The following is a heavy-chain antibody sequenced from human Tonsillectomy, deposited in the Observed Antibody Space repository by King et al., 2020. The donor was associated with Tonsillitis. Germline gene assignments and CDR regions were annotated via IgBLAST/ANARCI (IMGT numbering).Heavy chain of an antibody. CDR1: GFTFSSYS. Sequence: VQLVESGGGLVKPGGSLRLSCAASGFTFSSYSMNWVRQAPGKGLEWVSSISSSSSYIYYADSVKGRFTISRDNAKNSLYLQMNNLRAEDTAVYYCAGEGNLWFGELFEAFDIWGQGTMVTVSS. V-gene: IGHV3-21*01. D-gene: IGHD3-10*01. CDR2: ISSSSSYI. CDR3: AGEGNLWFGELFEAFDI. J-gene: IGHJ3*02.